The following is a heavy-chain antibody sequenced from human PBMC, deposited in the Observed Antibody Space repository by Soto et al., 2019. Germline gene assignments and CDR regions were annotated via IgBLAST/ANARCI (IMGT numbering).Heavy chain of an antibody. CDR1: GGSISSGGYS. V-gene: IGHV4-30-2*01. J-gene: IGHJ5*02. Sequence: LSLTCAVSGGSISSGGYSWSWIRQPPGKGLEWIGYIYHSGSTYYNPSLKSRVTISVDRSKNQFSLKLSSVTAADTAVYYCARAQYYYDSSGYSCWFDPWGQGTLVTVSS. CDR3: ARAQYYYDSSGYSCWFDP. D-gene: IGHD3-22*01. CDR2: IYHSGST.